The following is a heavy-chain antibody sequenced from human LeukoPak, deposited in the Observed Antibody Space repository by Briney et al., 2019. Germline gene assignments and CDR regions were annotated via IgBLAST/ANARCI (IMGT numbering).Heavy chain of an antibody. V-gene: IGHV3-74*01. CDR2: ISTDGSFT. Sequence: PGGSLRLSCAASGFTFSSYWMHWVRQGPEKGLVWVARISTDGSFTSYADSVKGRFTISRDNAKNTLYLQMNSLRAEDTALYYCARSSHNNYWYFDYWGQGTLVTVSS. D-gene: IGHD1-1*01. CDR1: GFTFSSYW. CDR3: ARSSHNNYWYFDY. J-gene: IGHJ4*02.